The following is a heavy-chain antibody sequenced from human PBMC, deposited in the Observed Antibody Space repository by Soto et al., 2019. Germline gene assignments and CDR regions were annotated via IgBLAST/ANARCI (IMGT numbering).Heavy chain of an antibody. J-gene: IGHJ5*02. CDR1: CGSMTGYY. CDR3: ARATSLGIVELYWFDP. CDR2: VYYTGST. D-gene: IGHD1-26*01. V-gene: IGHV4-59*01. Sequence: PSETLSLTCTVSCGSMTGYYWSWIRQPPGKGLEWIGYVYYTGSTTYNPSLKSRVTMSVDSSKNQFSLRLSSVTAADTAVYYCARATSLGIVELYWFDPWGQGTLVTVSS.